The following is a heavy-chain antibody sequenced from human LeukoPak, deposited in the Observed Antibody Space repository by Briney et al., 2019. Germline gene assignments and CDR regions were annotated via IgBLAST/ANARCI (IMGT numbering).Heavy chain of an antibody. V-gene: IGHV1-2*02. CDR2: INPNSGGT. CDR1: GYTFTGYY. Sequence: ASVKVSCKASGYTFTGYYMHWVRQAPGQGLEWMGWINPNSGGTNYAQKFQGRVTMTRDTSISTAYMELSRLRSDDTAVYYCARGDIVVVPAAISRVDYYYYMDVWGKGTTVTISS. CDR3: ARGDIVVVPAAISRVDYYYYMDV. J-gene: IGHJ6*03. D-gene: IGHD2-2*01.